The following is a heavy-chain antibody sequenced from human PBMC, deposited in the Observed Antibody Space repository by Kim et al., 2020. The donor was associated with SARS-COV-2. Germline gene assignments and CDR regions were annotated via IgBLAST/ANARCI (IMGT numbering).Heavy chain of an antibody. V-gene: IGHV3-23*01. Sequence: GGSLRLSCAASGFTFSSYAMSWVRQAPGKGLEWVSAISGSGGSTYYADSVKGRFTISRDNSKNTLYLQMNSLRAEDTAVYYCANVIAAARNFDYWGQGTLVTVSS. CDR2: ISGSGGST. CDR1: GFTFSSYA. D-gene: IGHD6-13*01. CDR3: ANVIAAARNFDY. J-gene: IGHJ4*02.